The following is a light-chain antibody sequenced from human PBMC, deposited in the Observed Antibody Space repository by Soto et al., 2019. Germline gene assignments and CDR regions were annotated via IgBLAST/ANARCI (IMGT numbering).Light chain of an antibody. CDR3: QQYNSWPIT. J-gene: IGKJ5*01. CDR2: GAS. Sequence: EIVMTQSPGTLSVSPVERVTFSCRASQSVSSNLAWYQQKPGQTPRLLIYGASTRATGIPDRFSGSGSGTEFTLTISGLQSEDFAVYYCQQYNSWPITFGQGTRLEIK. CDR1: QSVSSN. V-gene: IGKV3-15*01.